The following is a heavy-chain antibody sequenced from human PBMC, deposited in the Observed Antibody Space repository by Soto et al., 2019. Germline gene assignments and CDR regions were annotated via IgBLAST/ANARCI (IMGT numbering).Heavy chain of an antibody. CDR2: ISTAGET. D-gene: IGHD2-8*01. J-gene: IGHJ6*02. Sequence: ELQLVESGGGLVQPGGSLRLSCVASGFTFSNYDMHWVRQVPGKVLEWVSSISTAGETYYSGYVKGRLTISREDARNSLYLQMNSLGAGDTAVYFCSRGLTGGLDVWGQGTTVTVSS. CDR3: SRGLTGGLDV. CDR1: GFTFSNYD. V-gene: IGHV3-13*04.